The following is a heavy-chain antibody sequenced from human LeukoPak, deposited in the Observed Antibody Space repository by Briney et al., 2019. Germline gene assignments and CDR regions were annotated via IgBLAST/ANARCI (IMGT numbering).Heavy chain of an antibody. CDR2: INHSGST. CDR3: AGVATEGY. Sequence: PSETLSLTCAVYGGSFSGYYWSWIRQPPGKGLEWIGEINHSGSTNYNPSLKSRVTISVDTSKNQFSLKPSSVTAADTAVYYCAGVATEGYWGQGTLVTVSS. V-gene: IGHV4-34*01. CDR1: GGSFSGYY. D-gene: IGHD5-12*01. J-gene: IGHJ4*02.